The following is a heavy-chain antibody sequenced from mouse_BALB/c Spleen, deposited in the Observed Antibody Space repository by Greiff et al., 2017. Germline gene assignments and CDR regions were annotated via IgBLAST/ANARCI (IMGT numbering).Heavy chain of an antibody. CDR3: ARRDNYDVYFDY. V-gene: IGHV3-2*02. CDR2: ISYSGST. J-gene: IGHJ2*01. CDR1: GYSITSDYA. D-gene: IGHD2-12*01. Sequence: EVKLMESGPGLVKPSQSLSLTCTVTGYSITSDYAWNWIRQFPGNKLEWMGYISYSGSTSYNPSLKSRISITRDTSKNQFFLQLNSVTTEDTATYYCARRDNYDVYFDYWGQGTTLTVSS.